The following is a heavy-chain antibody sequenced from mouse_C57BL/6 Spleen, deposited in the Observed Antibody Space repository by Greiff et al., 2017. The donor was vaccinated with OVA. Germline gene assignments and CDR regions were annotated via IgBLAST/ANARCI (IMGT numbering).Heavy chain of an antibody. Sequence: EVKLVESEGGLVQPGRSLKLSCTASGFTFSDYYMAWVRQVPEKGLEWVANINYDGSSTYYLDSLKSRFIISRDNAKNILYLQMSSLKSEDTATYYCARGMEYDEDYWYFDVWGTGTTVTVSS. V-gene: IGHV5-16*01. CDR2: INYDGSST. J-gene: IGHJ1*03. CDR3: ARGMEYDEDYWYFDV. D-gene: IGHD2-14*01. CDR1: GFTFSDYY.